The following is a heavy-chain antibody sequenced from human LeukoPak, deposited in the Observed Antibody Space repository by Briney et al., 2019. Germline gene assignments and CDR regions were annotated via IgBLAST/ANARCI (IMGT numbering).Heavy chain of an antibody. J-gene: IGHJ4*02. CDR1: GGSLSSYY. Sequence: PSETLTLTCTLSGGSLSSYYWSWIRQPPGKGLDWLAYIYYAGNTRYNPSLKSRVNISVDTSINQFSPKLDSVTAADTALYYCERHIRRWDGNYQILDYWGQGVLVTVSS. CDR2: IYYAGNT. CDR3: ERHIRRWDGNYQILDY. V-gene: IGHV4-59*08. D-gene: IGHD4-17*01.